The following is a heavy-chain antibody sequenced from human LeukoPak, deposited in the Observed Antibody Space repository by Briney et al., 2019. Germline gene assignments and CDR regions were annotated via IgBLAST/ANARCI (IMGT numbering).Heavy chain of an antibody. CDR3: ARDTKPYYYGSGSSGY. D-gene: IGHD3-10*01. Sequence: ASVKVSCKASGYTFTGYYIHWVRQAPGQGLEWMGWISAYNGNTNYAQKLQGRVTMTTDTSTSTAYMELRSLRSDDTAVYYCARDTKPYYYGSGSSGYWGQGTLVTVSS. V-gene: IGHV1-18*04. CDR2: ISAYNGNT. J-gene: IGHJ4*02. CDR1: GYTFTGYY.